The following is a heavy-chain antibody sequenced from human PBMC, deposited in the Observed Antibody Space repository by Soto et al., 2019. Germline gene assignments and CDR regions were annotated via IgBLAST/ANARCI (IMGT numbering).Heavy chain of an antibody. D-gene: IGHD1-7*01. CDR2: MNPNSGNT. V-gene: IGHV1-8*01. J-gene: IGHJ5*02. CDR1: GYTFTSYD. CDR3: ARGGNWNYRAHFGFDP. Sequence: ASVKVSCKASGYTFTSYDINWVRQATGQGLEWMGWMNPNSGNTGYAQKFQGRVTMTRNTSISTAYMELSSLRSEDTAVYYCARGGNWNYRAHFGFDPWGQGTLVTVSS.